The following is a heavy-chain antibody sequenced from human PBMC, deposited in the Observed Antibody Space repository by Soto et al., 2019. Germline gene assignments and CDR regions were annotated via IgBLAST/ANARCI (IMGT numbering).Heavy chain of an antibody. Sequence: GGSLRLSCAASGFTFSSYDMHWVRQATGKGLEWVSAIGTAGDTYYPGSVKGRFTISRENAKNSLYLQMNSLRAGDTAVYYCARTNNWNYVGAFDIWGQGTMVTVSS. CDR3: ARTNNWNYVGAFDI. CDR1: GFTFSSYD. J-gene: IGHJ3*02. D-gene: IGHD1-7*01. V-gene: IGHV3-13*01. CDR2: IGTAGDT.